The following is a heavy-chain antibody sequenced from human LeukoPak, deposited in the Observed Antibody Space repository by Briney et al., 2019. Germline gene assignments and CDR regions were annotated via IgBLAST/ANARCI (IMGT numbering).Heavy chain of an antibody. V-gene: IGHV1-18*01. Sequence: ASVKVSCKASGYTFTSYGISWVRQAPGQGLEWMGWISAYNGNTNYAQKLQGRVTMTTDTSTSTAYMELSSLRSEDTAVYYCARAPWRWLQNGGYFDYWGQGTLVTVSS. CDR2: ISAYNGNT. D-gene: IGHD5-12*01. J-gene: IGHJ4*02. CDR3: ARAPWRWLQNGGYFDY. CDR1: GYTFTSYG.